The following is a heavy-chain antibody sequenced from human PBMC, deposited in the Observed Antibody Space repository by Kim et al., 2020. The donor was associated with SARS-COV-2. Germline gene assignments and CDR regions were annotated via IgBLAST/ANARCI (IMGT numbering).Heavy chain of an antibody. Sequence: DHVKGRFTISRDNSKNTLYLQLTSLRAEDTAVYYCAKTIAVAGQPEGGGYWGQGTLVTVSS. J-gene: IGHJ4*02. D-gene: IGHD6-19*01. V-gene: IGHV3-23*01. CDR3: AKTIAVAGQPEGGGY.